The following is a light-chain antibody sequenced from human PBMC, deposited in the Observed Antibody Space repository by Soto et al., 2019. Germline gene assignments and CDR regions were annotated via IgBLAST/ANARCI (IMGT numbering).Light chain of an antibody. CDR1: QDIRSD. CDR2: DAS. J-gene: IGKJ3*01. V-gene: IGKV1-6*01. CDR3: QQSYSTPLT. Sequence: AIQMTHSPSSLSASAGDIITITCRASQDIRSDLGWYQQKPGRAPKLLIYDASSLQGGVPSRFSGSGSGTDFTLTISSLQPEDFATYYCQQSYSTPLTFGPGTKVDIK.